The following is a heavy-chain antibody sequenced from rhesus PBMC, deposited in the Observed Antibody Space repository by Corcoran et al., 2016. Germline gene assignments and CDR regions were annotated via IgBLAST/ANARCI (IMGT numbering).Heavy chain of an antibody. J-gene: IGHJ4*01. Sequence: QVQLQESGPGLVKPLETLSLTCTGPGASMRRNWWGWFRTPPGKGLAWIGEINGNSRSTNYNPSLKSRVTISKDASKNQFSLKLSSVTAADTAVYYCARPIYNIWTGYYTETDYWGQGVLVTVSS. CDR3: ARPIYNIWTGYYTETDY. CDR1: GASMRRNW. CDR2: INGNSRST. V-gene: IGHV4-80*01. D-gene: IGHD3-3*01.